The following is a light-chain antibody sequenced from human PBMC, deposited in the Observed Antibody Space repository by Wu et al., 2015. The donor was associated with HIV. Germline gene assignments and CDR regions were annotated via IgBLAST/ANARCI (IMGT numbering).Light chain of an antibody. V-gene: IGKV3-20*01. Sequence: EIVLTQSPGTLSLSPGERATLSCRASQSVSSSYLAWYQQKPGQAPRLLIYGASSRATGIPDRFSGSGSGTDFTLTISRLGPEDFAVYYCQQYGRSPPVTFGPGTKVDIK. CDR1: QSVSSSY. J-gene: IGKJ3*01. CDR2: GAS. CDR3: QQYGRSPPVT.